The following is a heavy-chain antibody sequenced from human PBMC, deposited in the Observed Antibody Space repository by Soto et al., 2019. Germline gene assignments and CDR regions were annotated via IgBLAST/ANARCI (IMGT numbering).Heavy chain of an antibody. J-gene: IGHJ6*02. CDR1: GFTFTRYS. Sequence: GGSLRLSCAASGFTFTRYSMNWVRQAPGKGLEWVSSISSTTNYIYYGDSMKGRFTISRDNAKNSLYLQMNSLRAEDTAVYYCARDGAAAATYYYYGMDVWGQGTTVTVSS. D-gene: IGHD6-13*01. CDR2: ISSTTNYI. CDR3: ARDGAAAATYYYYGMDV. V-gene: IGHV3-21*06.